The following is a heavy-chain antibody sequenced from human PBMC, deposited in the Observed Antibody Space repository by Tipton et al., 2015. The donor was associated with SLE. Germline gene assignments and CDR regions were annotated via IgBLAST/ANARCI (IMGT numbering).Heavy chain of an antibody. J-gene: IGHJ6*02. D-gene: IGHD3-10*01. Sequence: SLRLSCAASGFNFSDYYMSWIRQAPGKGLEWVSYISHSGSSVYSADSVKGRFTVSRDNTKNFLFLQLSSLRAEDTAMYYCARAQGVNYDFYGLDVWGQGTPVTVS. CDR2: ISHSGSSV. CDR3: ARAQGVNYDFYGLDV. V-gene: IGHV3-11*04. CDR1: GFNFSDYY.